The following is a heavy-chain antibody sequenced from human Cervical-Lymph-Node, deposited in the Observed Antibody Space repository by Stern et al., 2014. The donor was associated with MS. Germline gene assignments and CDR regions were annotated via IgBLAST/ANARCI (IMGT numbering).Heavy chain of an antibody. Sequence: VQLVESGGGVVQPGRSLRLSCAASGFTFRSYGMHWVRQAPGKGLEWVTIIAYDGSNEYYADSVKGRFTISRDNLKNTLYLQMNNLRPEDTAVYYCAKVRQRGLWLVSNYFESWGQGTLVTVSS. CDR3: AKVRQRGLWLVSNYFES. CDR1: GFTFRSYG. CDR2: IAYDGSNE. V-gene: IGHV3-30*18. D-gene: IGHD6-19*01. J-gene: IGHJ4*02.